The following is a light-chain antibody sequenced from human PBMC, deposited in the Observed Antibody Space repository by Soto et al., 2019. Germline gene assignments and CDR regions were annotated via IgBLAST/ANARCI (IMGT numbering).Light chain of an antibody. J-gene: IGKJ1*01. CDR1: QSVGSTS. CDR3: QQCYNWPQWT. Sequence: PVEKATLSCIASQSVGSTSLAWYQQKPGLPPRLLIYGASSRATGIPDRFSGSGSGADFTLTITRLEPEDFAVYYCQQCYNWPQWTFGQGTKVDI. CDR2: GAS. V-gene: IGKV3D-20*02.